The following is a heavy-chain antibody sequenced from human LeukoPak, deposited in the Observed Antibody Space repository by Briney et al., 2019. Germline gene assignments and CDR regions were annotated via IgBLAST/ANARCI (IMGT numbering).Heavy chain of an antibody. Sequence: GGSLRLSCAASEFTVSSNYMSWVRQAPGKGLEWVSVIYSGGDTYYADSVRGRFTISRDNSKNTLYLQMNSLRAEDTAVYYCARHRAVAGTRRGWVDYWGQGTLVTVSS. CDR2: IYSGGDT. CDR3: ARHRAVAGTRRGWVDY. D-gene: IGHD6-19*01. V-gene: IGHV3-66*04. J-gene: IGHJ4*02. CDR1: EFTVSSNY.